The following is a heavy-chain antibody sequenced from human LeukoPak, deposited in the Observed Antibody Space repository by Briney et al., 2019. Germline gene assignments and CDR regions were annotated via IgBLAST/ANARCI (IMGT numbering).Heavy chain of an antibody. Sequence: GGSLRLSCAASGFTFSSYTMNWVRQAPGKGLEWVSAISSSSSYIYYADSVKGRFTISRHNAKNTLYLQMNSLRAEDTAVYYCAKSRSPGFDYWGQGTLVTVSS. CDR1: GFTFSSYT. V-gene: IGHV3-21*04. CDR2: ISSSSSYI. J-gene: IGHJ4*02. CDR3: AKSRSPGFDY. D-gene: IGHD1-14*01.